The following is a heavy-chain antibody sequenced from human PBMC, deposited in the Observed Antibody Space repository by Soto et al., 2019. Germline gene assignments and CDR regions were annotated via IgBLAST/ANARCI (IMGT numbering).Heavy chain of an antibody. CDR3: AKDRHYGSGTYSDSYLDY. J-gene: IGHJ4*02. CDR2: ISGSGGTT. D-gene: IGHD3-10*01. Sequence: EVQLLESGGGLVQPGGSLRLSCGGSGFTFNSYAMTWVRQAPGKGLEWVSAISGSGGTTYYANSVKGRFTISRDQSKDTLYLQRNSLRAEDTAIYYCAKDRHYGSGTYSDSYLDYWGQGTPVTVPS. V-gene: IGHV3-23*01. CDR1: GFTFNSYA.